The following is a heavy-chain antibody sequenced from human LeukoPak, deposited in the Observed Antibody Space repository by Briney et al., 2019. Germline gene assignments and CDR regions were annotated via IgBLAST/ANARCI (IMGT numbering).Heavy chain of an antibody. Sequence: GGSLRLSCAASGFTFSSYAMSWVRQAPGKGLEWVSAISGSGGSTYYADSVKGRFTISRDNSKNTMYLHMNRLRAEDTAVYYCAKVISVVYYDSSHDAFDIWGQGTMVTVSS. V-gene: IGHV3-23*01. CDR1: GFTFSSYA. CDR3: AKVISVVYYDSSHDAFDI. D-gene: IGHD3-22*01. CDR2: ISGSGGST. J-gene: IGHJ3*02.